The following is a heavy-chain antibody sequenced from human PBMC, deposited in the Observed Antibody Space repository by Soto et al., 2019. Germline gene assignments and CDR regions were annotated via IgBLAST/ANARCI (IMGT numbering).Heavy chain of an antibody. CDR3: AKERSSGWSFDY. Sequence: EVQLLESGGGLVQPGGSLRISCAASGFTFSTYAMNWVRQAPGKGLEWVSGISGSGDSTYYADSVKGRFTVSRDNSKNTLYLQMNSLRGEDTAVFYCAKERSSGWSFDYWGPGTLVTVSP. CDR1: GFTFSTYA. D-gene: IGHD6-19*01. J-gene: IGHJ4*02. V-gene: IGHV3-23*01. CDR2: ISGSGDST.